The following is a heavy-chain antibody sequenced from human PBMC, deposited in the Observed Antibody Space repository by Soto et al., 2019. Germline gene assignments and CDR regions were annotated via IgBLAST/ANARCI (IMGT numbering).Heavy chain of an antibody. CDR1: GGSFSGYY. Sequence: SDTLSLTCAVYGGSFSGYYWSWIRQPPGKGLEWIGEINHSGSTNYNPSLKSRVTIAVDTSKNHFSLKLSSVTAADTAVYYCARAYYYGSGRGRSMDVWGQGTTVTVSS. CDR2: INHSGST. D-gene: IGHD3-10*01. V-gene: IGHV4-34*01. CDR3: ARAYYYGSGRGRSMDV. J-gene: IGHJ6*02.